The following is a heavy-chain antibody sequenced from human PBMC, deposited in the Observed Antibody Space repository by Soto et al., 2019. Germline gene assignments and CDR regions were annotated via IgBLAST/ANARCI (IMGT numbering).Heavy chain of an antibody. Sequence: SVKVSCTASGGTFSSYAISWVRQAPGQGLEWMGGIIPIFGTANYAQKFQGRVTITADESTSTAYMELSSLRSEDTAVYYCASRITGTTDYWGQGTLVTVSS. CDR3: ASRITGTTDY. CDR2: IIPIFGTA. CDR1: GGTFSSYA. J-gene: IGHJ4*02. D-gene: IGHD1-7*01. V-gene: IGHV1-69*13.